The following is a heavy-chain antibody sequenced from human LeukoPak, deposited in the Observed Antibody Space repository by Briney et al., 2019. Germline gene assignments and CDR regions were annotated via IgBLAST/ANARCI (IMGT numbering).Heavy chain of an antibody. CDR3: ARDRESCGGDCYSSNDAFDI. J-gene: IGHJ3*02. Sequence: PGGSLRLSCAASGFSFEDYGMSWVGQAPGKGLEGVSGINWNGGSTGYGDSVKGRFTISRDNAKNCLYLQMNSLRAEDTALYYCARDRESCGGDCYSSNDAFDIWGQGTKVTVSS. D-gene: IGHD2-21*02. V-gene: IGHV3-20*04. CDR1: GFSFEDYG. CDR2: INWNGGST.